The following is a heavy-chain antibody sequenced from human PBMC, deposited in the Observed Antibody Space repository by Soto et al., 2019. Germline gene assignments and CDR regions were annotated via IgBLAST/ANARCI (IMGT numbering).Heavy chain of an antibody. V-gene: IGHV4-59*01. D-gene: IGHD5-12*01. CDR2: IYYSRST. Sequence: SETLSLTCTVSGGSISSYYWSWIRQPPGKGLEWIGYIYYSRSTNYNPSLKSRVTISVDTSKNQFSLKLSSVTAADTAVYYCAREGSGYSGYDLNWFDPWGQGTLVTVSS. CDR3: AREGSGYSGYDLNWFDP. CDR1: GGSISSYY. J-gene: IGHJ5*02.